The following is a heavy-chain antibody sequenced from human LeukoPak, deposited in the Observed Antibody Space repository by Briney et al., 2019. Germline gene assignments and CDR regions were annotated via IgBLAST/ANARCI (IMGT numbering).Heavy chain of an antibody. CDR1: GFTLSSYR. CDR2: ISSSSSYI. V-gene: IGHV3-21*01. CDR3: ARKSSSWSTDY. Sequence: PGGSLRLSCVASGFTLSSYRMNWVRQAPGKGLEWVSSISSSSSYIYYADSVKGRFTISRDNAKNSLYLQMNSLRAEDTAVYYCARKSSSWSTDYWGQGTLVTVSS. J-gene: IGHJ4*02. D-gene: IGHD6-13*01.